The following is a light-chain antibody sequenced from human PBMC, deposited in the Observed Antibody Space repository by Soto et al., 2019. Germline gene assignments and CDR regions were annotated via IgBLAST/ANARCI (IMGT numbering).Light chain of an antibody. CDR3: QQYGSSPLT. V-gene: IGKV1-39*01. Sequence: DLQMTQSPSSLSASVGDRVTITCRASQSISSYLNWYQQKPGKAPKLLIYAASSLQSGVPSRFSCSGSGTDFTLTISRLEPEDFAVYYCQQYGSSPLTFGGGTKVEIK. J-gene: IGKJ4*01. CDR1: QSISSY. CDR2: AAS.